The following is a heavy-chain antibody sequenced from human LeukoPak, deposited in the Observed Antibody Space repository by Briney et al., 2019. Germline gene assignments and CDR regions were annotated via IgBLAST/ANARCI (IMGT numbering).Heavy chain of an antibody. CDR2: MNSKSGDT. D-gene: IGHD6-19*01. V-gene: IGHV1-8*01. Sequence: GASVKVSCKASGHTFTSCDINWVRQATGQGLEWMGWMNSKSGDTGYAQKFQGRVTMTRDTSINTAYMELSSLTSEDTAVYYCARSRVGSGLRWFDPWGQGTLVTVSS. CDR3: ARSRVGSGLRWFDP. CDR1: GHTFTSCD. J-gene: IGHJ5*02.